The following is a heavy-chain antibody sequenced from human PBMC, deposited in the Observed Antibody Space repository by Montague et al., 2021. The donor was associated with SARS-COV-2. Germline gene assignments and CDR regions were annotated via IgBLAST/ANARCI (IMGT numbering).Heavy chain of an antibody. D-gene: IGHD3-9*01. Sequence: PALVKPTQTLTLTCTFSGFSLSTSGMCVSWIRQPPGKALEWLARIDWDDDKYYSTSLKTRLTISKDTSKNQVVLTMTNMDPVDTATYYCARRTYDLLTGYDYGMDVWGQGTTVTVSS. V-gene: IGHV2-70*11. CDR3: ARRTYDLLTGYDYGMDV. CDR2: IDWDDDK. J-gene: IGHJ6*02. CDR1: GFSLSTSGMC.